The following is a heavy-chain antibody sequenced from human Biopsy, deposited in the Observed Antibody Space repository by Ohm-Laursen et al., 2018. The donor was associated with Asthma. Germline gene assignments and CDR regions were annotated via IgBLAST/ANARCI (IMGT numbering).Heavy chain of an antibody. V-gene: IGHV3-11*01. CDR1: GFSFSDYY. CDR2: ISSSGSTT. Sequence: GSLRLSCTASGFSFSDYYMTWMRQAPGKGLEWVSSISSSGSTTYPAESVKGRFTISRDNAQKSLFLQMGSLRAEDTAIYYCARVFESSEWGPFYHFGLDVWGQGTPVAVS. J-gene: IGHJ6*02. CDR3: ARVFESSEWGPFYHFGLDV. D-gene: IGHD6-25*01.